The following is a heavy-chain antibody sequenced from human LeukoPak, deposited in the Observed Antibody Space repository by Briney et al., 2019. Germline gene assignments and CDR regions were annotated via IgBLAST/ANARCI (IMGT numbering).Heavy chain of an antibody. CDR2: ISGSGGST. CDR1: GFTFSSYA. J-gene: IGHJ4*02. CDR3: AKEYCSGGSCYVRIFDY. Sequence: GGSLRLSCVASGFTFSSYAMSWVRQAPGKGLEWVSAISGSGGSTYYADSVKGRFTISRDNSKNTLYLQMNSLRAEDTAVYYCAKEYCSGGSCYVRIFDYWGQGTLVTVSS. D-gene: IGHD2-15*01. V-gene: IGHV3-23*01.